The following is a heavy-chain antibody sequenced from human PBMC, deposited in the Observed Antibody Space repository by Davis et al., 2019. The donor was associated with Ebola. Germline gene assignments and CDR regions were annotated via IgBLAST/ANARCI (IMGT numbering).Heavy chain of an antibody. CDR2: TVVGSGST. D-gene: IGHD2-8*02. CDR1: GFTLSNSA. Sequence: SVKVSYKASGFTLSNSAVQWVRQARGQPLEWIGWTVVGSGSTNYAQKFQERVTITRDMSTSTAYMELSSLRSEDTAVYYCAADCSAGVCYEVWGQGTLVTVSS. CDR3: AADCSAGVCYEV. V-gene: IGHV1-58*01. J-gene: IGHJ1*01.